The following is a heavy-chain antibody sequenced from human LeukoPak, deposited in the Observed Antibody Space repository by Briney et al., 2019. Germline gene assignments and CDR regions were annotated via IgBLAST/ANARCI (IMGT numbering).Heavy chain of an antibody. V-gene: IGHV3-48*01. CDR2: ISSSSRTI. Sequence: GGSLRLSCTASGFTFSSYSMNWVRQAPGKGLEWVSYISSSSRTIYYADSVKGRFTISRDNAKNSLYLQMNCLRAEDTAVYYCARDLDGGLGFDHWGPGTLVTVSS. CDR1: GFTFSSYS. J-gene: IGHJ4*02. CDR3: ARDLDGGLGFDH. D-gene: IGHD3/OR15-3a*01.